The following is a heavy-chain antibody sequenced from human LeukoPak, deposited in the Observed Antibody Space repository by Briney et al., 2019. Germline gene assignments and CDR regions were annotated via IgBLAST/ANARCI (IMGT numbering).Heavy chain of an antibody. D-gene: IGHD5/OR15-5a*01. CDR1: GFTFSSYW. CDR3: ARGVSGTGPDI. V-gene: IGHV3-74*01. J-gene: IGHJ3*02. CDR2: IKTDGSST. Sequence: GGSLRLSCAASGFTFSSYWMQWVRQAPGGGLVWVSRIKTDGSSTDYADSVKGGFTISRDNAKNTMYLQMNSLRAEDTAVYYCARGVSGTGPDIWGLGTMVTVSS.